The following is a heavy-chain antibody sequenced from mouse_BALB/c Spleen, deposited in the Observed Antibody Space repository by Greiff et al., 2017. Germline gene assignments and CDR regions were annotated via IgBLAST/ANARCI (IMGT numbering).Heavy chain of an antibody. Sequence: EVMLVESGGGLVKPGGSLKLSCAASGFTFSDYYMYWVRQTPEKRLEWVATISDGGSYTYYPDSVKGRFTISRDNAKNNLYLQMSSLKSEDTAMYYCARGLRNAMDYWGQGTSVTVSS. J-gene: IGHJ4*01. CDR1: GFTFSDYY. V-gene: IGHV5-4*02. CDR3: ARGLRNAMDY. CDR2: ISDGGSYT. D-gene: IGHD2-4*01.